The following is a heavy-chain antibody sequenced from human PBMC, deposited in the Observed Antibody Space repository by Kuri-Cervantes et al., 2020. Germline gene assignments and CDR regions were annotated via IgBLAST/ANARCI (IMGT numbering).Heavy chain of an antibody. CDR2: VYPSGST. CDR3: ARGILGYCSSTSCGGFDP. CDR1: GASITSSNYN. Sequence: GSLRLSCTVSGASITSSNYNWGWIRQSPGRGLEWVGTVYPSGSTYYNPSLRGRVTISVDTSKNQFSLKLSSVTAADTAVYYCARGILGYCSSTSCGGFDPWGQGTLVTVSS. V-gene: IGHV4-39*07. J-gene: IGHJ5*02. D-gene: IGHD2-2*01.